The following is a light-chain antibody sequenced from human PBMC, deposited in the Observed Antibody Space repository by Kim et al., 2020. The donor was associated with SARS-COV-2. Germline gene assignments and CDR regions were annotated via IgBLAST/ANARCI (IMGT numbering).Light chain of an antibody. CDR1: QSISSY. J-gene: IGKJ2*01. V-gene: IGKV1-39*01. Sequence: SASVGDRVSITWRASQSISSYLNWYQQKPGKAPNLLIYAATSLQSGVPSRFSGSGYGTDFTLPISSLQPEDFATYYCQQSYITPYTFGQGTKLEI. CDR2: AAT. CDR3: QQSYITPYT.